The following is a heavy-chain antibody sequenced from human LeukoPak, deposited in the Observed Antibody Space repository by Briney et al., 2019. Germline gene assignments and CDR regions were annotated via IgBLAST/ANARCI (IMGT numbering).Heavy chain of an antibody. Sequence: GGSLRLSCAASGLTFSSYSMNWVRQAPGKARVWGSSISSSSNYIYYADSVKGRFTISRDNAKNSLYLQMNSLRAEDTAVYYCARVPHAMVRGVIITEFYFDYWGQGTLVTVSS. D-gene: IGHD3-10*01. V-gene: IGHV3-21*01. CDR1: GLTFSSYS. CDR3: ARVPHAMVRGVIITEFYFDY. CDR2: ISSSSNYI. J-gene: IGHJ4*02.